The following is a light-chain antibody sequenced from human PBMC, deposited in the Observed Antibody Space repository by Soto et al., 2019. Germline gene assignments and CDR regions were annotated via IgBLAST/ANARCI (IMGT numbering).Light chain of an antibody. J-gene: IGKJ1*01. Sequence: DILLKPSPGTLPLSPGERXTLSXXXSQSVTSTYLAWYQQKTGQAPRIXIYGESSRATGIPDRLSGGGSGTDLNLTISRLEPEDFAVYYCQRFGSSPWTCGQGTKVDIK. V-gene: IGKV3-20*01. CDR3: QRFGSSPWT. CDR2: GES. CDR1: QSVTSTY.